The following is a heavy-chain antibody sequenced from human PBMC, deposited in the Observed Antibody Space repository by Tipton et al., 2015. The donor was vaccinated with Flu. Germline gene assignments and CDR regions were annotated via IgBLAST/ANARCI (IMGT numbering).Heavy chain of an antibody. Sequence: TLSLTCTVSGGSISSYYWTWIRQTPGKGLEWMGYVYYTGTTTYNPTLKSRVTMALDTSKKQSSLTLNSVTASDTAVHFCARDEADLFPRTLVYWGQGIFVTVAS. V-gene: IGHV4-59*01. D-gene: IGHD1-14*01. CDR2: VYYTGTT. CDR1: GGSISSYY. CDR3: ARDEADLFPRTLVY. J-gene: IGHJ4*02.